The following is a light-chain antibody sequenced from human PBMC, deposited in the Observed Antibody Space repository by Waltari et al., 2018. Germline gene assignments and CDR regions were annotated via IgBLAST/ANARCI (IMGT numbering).Light chain of an antibody. V-gene: IGLV2-11*01. Sequence: QSALTQPRSVSGSPGQSVTISCTGTSSDVGGYDYVSWYRHHPGKAPLVMIYEVTKRPSGVPDRFSGSRSGNTASLTISGLQADDEATYYCCSYAGTYTYVLFGGGTKLTVL. CDR2: EVT. CDR1: SSDVGGYDY. CDR3: CSYAGTYTYVL. J-gene: IGLJ2*01.